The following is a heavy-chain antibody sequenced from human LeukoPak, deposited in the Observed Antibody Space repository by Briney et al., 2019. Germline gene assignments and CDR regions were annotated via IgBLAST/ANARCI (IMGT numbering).Heavy chain of an antibody. CDR1: GGSFSGYY. D-gene: IGHD3-22*01. V-gene: IGHV4-34*01. CDR2: ITHSGST. CDR3: ARGPHTGVNYYDSSGYYY. Sequence: PSATLSLTCAAYGGSFSGYYWSWIRQPPGKGLEWIGEITHSGSTNYNPSLKSRVTISVDTSKNQFSLKLSSVTAADTAVYYCARGPHTGVNYYDSSGYYYWGQGTLVTVSS. J-gene: IGHJ4*02.